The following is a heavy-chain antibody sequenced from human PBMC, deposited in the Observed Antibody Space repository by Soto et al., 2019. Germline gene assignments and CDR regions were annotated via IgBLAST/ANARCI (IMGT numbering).Heavy chain of an antibody. CDR3: ARLVYDTRLNYMYFDF. D-gene: IGHD3-10*01. V-gene: IGHV4-4*02. J-gene: IGHJ4*02. Sequence: QVKLQESGPGLATPSGTLSLTCAVSGVSISSGNWWTWVRQSPQRGLEYIGEIFHDGTANYYPSFETRVAISVDTYKNQFSLNLTSVTAADTAIYFCARLVYDTRLNYMYFDFWGQGTLVTVSS. CDR1: GVSISSGNW. CDR2: IFHDGTA.